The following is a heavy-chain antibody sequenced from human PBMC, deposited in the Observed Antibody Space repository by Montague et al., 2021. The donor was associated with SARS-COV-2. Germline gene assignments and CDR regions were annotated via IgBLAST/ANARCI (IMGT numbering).Heavy chain of an antibody. CDR2: TYYRSQWYN. J-gene: IGHJ6*02. CDR3: ARMAVAPRPGAYYGMDV. CDR1: GDSVSTHSGD. Sequence: CAISGDSVSTHSGDWVWMRQSPSRGLEWLGRTYYRSQWYNDYAVXLNXRITITPDTSKNLFSLQLRSVTPDDTAVYYCARMAVAPRPGAYYGMDVWGQGTTVTVSS. V-gene: IGHV6-1*01. D-gene: IGHD6-6*01.